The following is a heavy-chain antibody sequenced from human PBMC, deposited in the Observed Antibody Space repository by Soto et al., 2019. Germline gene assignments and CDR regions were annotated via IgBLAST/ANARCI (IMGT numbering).Heavy chain of an antibody. Sequence: GGSLRLSCAASGFTFSSYAMSWVRQAPGKGLEWVSAISGSGGSTYYADSVKGRFTISRDNSKNTLYLQMNSLGAEDTAVYYCAKDDLIAARRHDAFDIWGQGTMVTVSS. CDR1: GFTFSSYA. CDR3: AKDDLIAARRHDAFDI. J-gene: IGHJ3*02. V-gene: IGHV3-23*01. D-gene: IGHD6-6*01. CDR2: ISGSGGST.